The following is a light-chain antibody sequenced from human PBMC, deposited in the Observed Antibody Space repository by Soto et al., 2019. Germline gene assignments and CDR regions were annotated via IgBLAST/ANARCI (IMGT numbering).Light chain of an antibody. CDR3: LQYRNFPRT. J-gene: IGKJ4*01. V-gene: IGKV1-33*01. Sequence: DIQMTQSPSSLSASVGDRVTITCQASQDISHYLNWYKQKPGKAPNLLIYDAFNLETGVPSRFSGGRSGTDFTFTISSLQPEDIATYYCLQYRNFPRTFGGGTKVEIK. CDR1: QDISHY. CDR2: DAF.